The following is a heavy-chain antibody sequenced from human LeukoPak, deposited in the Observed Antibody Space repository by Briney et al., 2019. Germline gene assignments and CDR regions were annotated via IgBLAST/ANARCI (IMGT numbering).Heavy chain of an antibody. Sequence: SETLSLTCTVSGGSISTSNYYWGWVRQPPGKALEWIGYIYYSGSTNYNPSLKSRVTISVDTSKNQFSLKLSSVTAADTAVYYCARVRYFDWSVADPWGQGTLVTVSS. CDR1: GGSISTSNYY. D-gene: IGHD3-9*01. V-gene: IGHV4-61*05. CDR2: IYYSGST. J-gene: IGHJ5*02. CDR3: ARVRYFDWSVADP.